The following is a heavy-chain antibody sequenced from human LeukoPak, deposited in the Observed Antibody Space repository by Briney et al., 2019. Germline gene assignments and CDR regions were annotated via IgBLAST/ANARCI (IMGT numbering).Heavy chain of an antibody. V-gene: IGHV1-18*01. CDR3: ARDRKQWLVLADAFDI. J-gene: IGHJ3*02. D-gene: IGHD6-19*01. CDR1: GYTFTSYG. Sequence: ASVKVSCKASGYTFTSYGISWVRQAPGQGLEWMGWISAYNGNTNYAQKLQGRVTMTTDTSTSTAYMELRSLRSDDTAVYYCARDRKQWLVLADAFDIWGQGTMVTVSS. CDR2: ISAYNGNT.